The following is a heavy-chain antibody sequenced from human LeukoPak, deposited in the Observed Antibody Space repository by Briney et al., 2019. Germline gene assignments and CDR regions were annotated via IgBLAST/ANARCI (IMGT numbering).Heavy chain of an antibody. Sequence: ASVKVSCKASGYTFTSYAMHWVRQAPGQRLEWMGWINAGNGNTKYSQEFQGRVTITRDTSASTAYMELSSLRSEDTAVYYCARAVRGDYVYYYMDVWGKGTTVTVSS. D-gene: IGHD4-17*01. CDR1: GYTFTSYA. V-gene: IGHV1-3*03. J-gene: IGHJ6*03. CDR2: INAGNGNT. CDR3: ARAVRGDYVYYYMDV.